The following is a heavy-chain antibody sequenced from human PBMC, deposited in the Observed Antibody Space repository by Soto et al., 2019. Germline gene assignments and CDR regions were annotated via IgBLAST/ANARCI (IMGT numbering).Heavy chain of an antibody. V-gene: IGHV3-74*01. J-gene: IGHJ4*02. D-gene: IGHD6-19*01. CDR1: GFTFSSYW. Sequence: GGSLRLSCAASGFTFSSYWMHWVRQAPGKGLVWVSRINSDGSSTSYADSVKGRFTISRDNANNMFFLQMNSLIAEDTAVYYCAVAVAGPTAIGYWGQGTLVTVSS. CDR3: AVAVAGPTAIGY. CDR2: INSDGSST.